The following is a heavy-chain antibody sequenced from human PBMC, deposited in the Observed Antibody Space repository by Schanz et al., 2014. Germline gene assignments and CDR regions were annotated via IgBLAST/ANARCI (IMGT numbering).Heavy chain of an antibody. CDR3: VRVPSRDVSFDL. CDR1: GYTFTSYG. V-gene: IGHV1-18*01. Sequence: QGQLVQSGAEVKKPGASVKVSCKASGYTFTSYGINWVRQAPGQGLEWMGWISAYNGHTDYAQKLQGRVTLTTDTSTSTAYMELRSLRSDDTAHYYCVRVPSRDVSFDLWGRGTLVTVSS. D-gene: IGHD3-16*01. J-gene: IGHJ2*01. CDR2: ISAYNGHT.